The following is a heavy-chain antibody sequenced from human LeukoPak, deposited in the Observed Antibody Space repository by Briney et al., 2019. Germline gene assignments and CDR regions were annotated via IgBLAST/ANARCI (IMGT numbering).Heavy chain of an antibody. CDR1: GYSFSTYW. J-gene: IGHJ4*02. D-gene: IGHD3-22*01. Sequence: GESLKISCKGSGYSFSTYWIGWVRQMPGKGLEWMGIIYPGDSDTRYGPSFQGQVTISADKSISTAYLQWSSLKASDTAMYYCARRFYYDSSGYYYFDYWGQGTLVTVSS. V-gene: IGHV5-51*01. CDR3: ARRFYYDSSGYYYFDY. CDR2: IYPGDSDT.